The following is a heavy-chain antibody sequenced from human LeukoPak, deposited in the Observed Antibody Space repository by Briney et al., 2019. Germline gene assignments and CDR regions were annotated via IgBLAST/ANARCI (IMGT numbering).Heavy chain of an antibody. V-gene: IGHV4-39*01. D-gene: IGHD6-13*01. CDR1: GGSINSGTYY. J-gene: IGHJ4*02. Sequence: SETLSLTCTVSGGSINSGTYYWSWVRQPPGKGLEWIGTIYYSGNTYYNPSLKSRVTISIDTSKNQFSLKLSSVTAADTAVYYCARLPSGTFDYWGQGTLVTVSS. CDR2: IYYSGNT. CDR3: ARLPSGTFDY.